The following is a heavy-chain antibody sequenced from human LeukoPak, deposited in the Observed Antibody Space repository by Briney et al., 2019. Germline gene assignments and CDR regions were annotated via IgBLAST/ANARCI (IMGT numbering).Heavy chain of an antibody. CDR3: AREAAYCSGGSCYSRCYYYGMDV. V-gene: IGHV1-18*01. CDR1: GYTFTSYG. Sequence: ASVKVSCKASGYTFTSYGIGWVRQAPGQGLEWMGWISAYNGNTNYAQKLQGRVTMTTDTSTSTAYMELRSLRSDDTAVYYRAREAAYCSGGSCYSRCYYYGMDVWGQGTTVTVSS. CDR2: ISAYNGNT. D-gene: IGHD2-15*01. J-gene: IGHJ6*02.